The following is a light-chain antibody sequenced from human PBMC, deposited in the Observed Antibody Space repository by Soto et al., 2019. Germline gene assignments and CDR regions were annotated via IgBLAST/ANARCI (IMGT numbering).Light chain of an antibody. J-gene: IGKJ1*01. CDR2: GAS. Sequence: EIVMRQSPAALSVSPGERATVSCRASQSISSNLAWYQQKPGQAPRLLIYGASTRATGIPARFSGSGSGTEFTLTISSLQSEDFAVYYCQQYNDWPPWTFGQGTKVDIK. CDR1: QSISSN. CDR3: QQYNDWPPWT. V-gene: IGKV3-15*01.